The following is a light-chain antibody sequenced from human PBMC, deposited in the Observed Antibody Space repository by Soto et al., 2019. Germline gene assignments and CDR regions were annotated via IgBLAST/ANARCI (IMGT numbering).Light chain of an antibody. Sequence: EIVMTQSPATLSVSPGETATLSCRASQSVGSAVAWYQHKPGQAPRLLIVAASIRATGVPGRFSGGGSVTEFTLTISSLQSEDFAVSCCQQYKNWPPLTFGGGTTVEIK. J-gene: IGKJ4*01. CDR2: AAS. CDR1: QSVGSA. V-gene: IGKV3-15*01. CDR3: QQYKNWPPLT.